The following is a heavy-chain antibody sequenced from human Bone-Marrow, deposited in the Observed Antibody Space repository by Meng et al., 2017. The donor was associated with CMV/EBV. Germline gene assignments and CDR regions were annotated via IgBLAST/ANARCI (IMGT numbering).Heavy chain of an antibody. Sequence: SVKVSCKASGGTFSSYTISWVRQAPGQGLEWMGRIIPILGIANYAQKFQGRVTMTRDTSISTAYMELSRLRSDDTAVYYCASLGYSSGWPPGYWGQGTLVTVSS. CDR1: GGTFSSYT. V-gene: IGHV1-69*02. CDR2: IIPILGIA. J-gene: IGHJ4*02. D-gene: IGHD6-19*01. CDR3: ASLGYSSGWPPGY.